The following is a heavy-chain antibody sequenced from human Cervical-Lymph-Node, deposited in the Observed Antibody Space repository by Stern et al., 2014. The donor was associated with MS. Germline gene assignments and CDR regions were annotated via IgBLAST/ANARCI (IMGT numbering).Heavy chain of an antibody. CDR3: ARGAGDGYILRRFHHYGLGV. D-gene: IGHD5-24*01. CDR1: GGTFSNYA. J-gene: IGHJ6*02. CDR2: IIPILGTP. V-gene: IGHV1-69*01. Sequence: QVQLVQSGAEVKKPGSSVKVSCKASGGTFSNYAISWVRQAPGQGLEWMGGIIPILGTPNYAQRFQGRVTITADQSTSAASMELSSLTSEDTAVYYCARGAGDGYILRRFHHYGLGVWGQGTTVTVSS.